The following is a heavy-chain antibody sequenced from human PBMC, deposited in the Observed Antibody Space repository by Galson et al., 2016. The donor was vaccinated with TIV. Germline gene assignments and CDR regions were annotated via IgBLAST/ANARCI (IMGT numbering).Heavy chain of an antibody. CDR2: IYFDGST. Sequence: SETLSLTCSVSGGSITSFYWSWIRQPPGKGLEWIGYIYFDGSTIYNPSLKSRVTVSVDTARNEFSLTLRSVTAADPAVYYCAREGSGGYDWGRAAFDNWGQGTLVTVSS. J-gene: IGHJ4*02. CDR3: AREGSGGYDWGRAAFDN. CDR1: GGSITSFY. V-gene: IGHV4-59*01. D-gene: IGHD5-12*01.